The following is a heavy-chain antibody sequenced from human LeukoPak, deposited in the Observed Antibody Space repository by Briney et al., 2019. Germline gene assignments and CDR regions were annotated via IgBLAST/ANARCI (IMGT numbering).Heavy chain of an antibody. CDR1: GFTFSSYS. CDR3: ARGPVYSYGFNWFDP. CDR2: ISSSSSTI. D-gene: IGHD5-18*01. J-gene: IGHJ5*02. V-gene: IGHV3-48*02. Sequence: TGGSLRLSCAASGFTFSSYSMNWVRQAPGKGLEWVSYISSSSSTIYYADSVKGRFTISRDNAKNSLYLQMNSLRDEDTAVYYCARGPVYSYGFNWFDPWGQGTLVTVSS.